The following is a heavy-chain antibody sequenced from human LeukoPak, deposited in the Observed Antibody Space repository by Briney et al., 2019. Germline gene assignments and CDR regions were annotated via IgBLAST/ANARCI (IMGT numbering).Heavy chain of an antibody. Sequence: ASVKVSCKASGYSFTGYYMHWVRQAPGQGLEWMGWINPNSGGTKYAQKFQGRVTITADESTSTAYMELSSLRSEDTAVYYCARSRYYYDLYYFDYWGQGTLVTVSS. V-gene: IGHV1-2*02. D-gene: IGHD3-22*01. CDR3: ARSRYYYDLYYFDY. CDR1: GYSFTGYY. J-gene: IGHJ4*02. CDR2: INPNSGGT.